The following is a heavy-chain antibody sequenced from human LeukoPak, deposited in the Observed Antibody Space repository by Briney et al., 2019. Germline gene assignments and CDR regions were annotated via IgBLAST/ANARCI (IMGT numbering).Heavy chain of an antibody. D-gene: IGHD6-13*01. CDR1: GGSISSSSYY. CDR2: IHYSGST. Sequence: SETLSLTCTVSGGSISSSSYYWGWIRQPPGKGLEWIGSIHYSGSTNYNPSLKSRVTISVDTSNNQISLKLSSVTAADTAVYYCARSSSWYGFDIWGQGTMVTVSS. V-gene: IGHV4-39*07. J-gene: IGHJ3*02. CDR3: ARSSSWYGFDI.